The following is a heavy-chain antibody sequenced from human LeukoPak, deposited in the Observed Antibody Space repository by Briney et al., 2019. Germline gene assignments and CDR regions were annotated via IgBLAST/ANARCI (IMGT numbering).Heavy chain of an antibody. Sequence: GASVKVSCKASGGTFSSYALSWVRQAPGQGLEWMGGIIPIFGTVNYAQKFQGRVTITTDESTSTAYMELSSLRSEDTAVYYCARDIGGYSYGHSPYWGEGTLVTVSS. J-gene: IGHJ4*02. D-gene: IGHD5-18*01. CDR2: IIPIFGTV. V-gene: IGHV1-69*05. CDR3: ARDIGGYSYGHSPY. CDR1: GGTFSSYA.